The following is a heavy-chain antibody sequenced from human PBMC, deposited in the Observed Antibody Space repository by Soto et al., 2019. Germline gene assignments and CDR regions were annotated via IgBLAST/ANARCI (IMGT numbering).Heavy chain of an antibody. CDR1: GYTFTSYG. J-gene: IGHJ4*02. Sequence: QVQMVQSGAEVKKPGASVKVSCKASGYTFTSYGISWVRQAPGQGLEWMGWISAYNGNTNYAQKLQGRVTMTTDTSTSTAYMELRSLRSDDTAVYYCASVQYYYDSSGYLAYWGQGTLVTVSS. D-gene: IGHD3-22*01. CDR2: ISAYNGNT. CDR3: ASVQYYYDSSGYLAY. V-gene: IGHV1-18*01.